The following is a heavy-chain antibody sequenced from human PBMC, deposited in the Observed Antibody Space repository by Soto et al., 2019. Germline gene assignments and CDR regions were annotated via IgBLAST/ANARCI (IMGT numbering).Heavy chain of an antibody. CDR3: ARIQDSSGSLPGYYFDY. CDR1: GFSLSTSGMC. J-gene: IGHJ4*02. V-gene: IGHV2-70*01. D-gene: IGHD6-19*01. CDR2: IDWDDDK. Sequence: GSGPTLVNPTQTLTLTCTFSGFSLSTSGMCVSWIRQPPGKALEWLALIDWDDDKYYSTSLKTRLTISKDTSKNQVVLTMTNMDPVDTATYYCARIQDSSGSLPGYYFDYWGQGTLVTVSS.